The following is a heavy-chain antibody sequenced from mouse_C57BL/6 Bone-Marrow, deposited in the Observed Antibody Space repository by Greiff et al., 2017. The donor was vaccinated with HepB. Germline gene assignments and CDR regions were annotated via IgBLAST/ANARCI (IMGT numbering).Heavy chain of an antibody. D-gene: IGHD2-4*01. V-gene: IGHV5-12*01. CDR3: ARCAMITPYFGY. J-gene: IGHJ2*01. Sequence: EVKVEESGGGLVQPGASLKLSCAASGFTFSDYYMYWVRQTPEKRLEWVAYISNGGGSTYYPDNVKGRSTISRDNAKNTLYLQMSRLKSEDTAMYYCARCAMITPYFGYWGQGTTLTVSS. CDR1: GFTFSDYY. CDR2: ISNGGGST.